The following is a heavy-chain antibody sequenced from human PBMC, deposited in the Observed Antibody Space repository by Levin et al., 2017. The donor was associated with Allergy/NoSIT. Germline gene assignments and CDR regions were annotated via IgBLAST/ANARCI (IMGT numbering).Heavy chain of an antibody. CDR1: GSSFSSYW. D-gene: IGHD7-27*01. CDR3: ATAKTGLATPFDY. V-gene: IGHV5-51*01. CDR2: IYPGDSDT. Sequence: NPGESLKISCKGSGSSFSSYWIGWVRQMPGKGLEWMGIIYPGDSDTRYSPSFQGQVPMSADKSTTTAYPQWSSLKASDSAIYYCATAKTGLATPFDYWGQGTLVTVSS. J-gene: IGHJ4*02.